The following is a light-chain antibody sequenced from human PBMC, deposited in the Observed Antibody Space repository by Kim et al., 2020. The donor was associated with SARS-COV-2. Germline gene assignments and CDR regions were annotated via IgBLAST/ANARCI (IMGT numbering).Light chain of an antibody. CDR1: SLRSYY. CDR3: NSRDSSGNHLGV. Sequence: SSELTQDPAVSVALGQTVRITCQGDSLRSYYASWYQQKPGQAPVLVIYGKNNRPSGIPDRFSGSSSGNTASLTITGAQAEDEADYYCNSRDSSGNHLGVFGGGTQRPS. V-gene: IGLV3-19*01. CDR2: GKN. J-gene: IGLJ3*02.